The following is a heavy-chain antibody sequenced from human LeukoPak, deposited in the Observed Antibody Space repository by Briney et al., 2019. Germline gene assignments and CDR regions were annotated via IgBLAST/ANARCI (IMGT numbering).Heavy chain of an antibody. CDR3: ARGGYDILTGRRDYFDY. D-gene: IGHD3-9*01. CDR1: GGSISSGGYS. V-gene: IGHV4-30-2*01. J-gene: IGHJ4*02. Sequence: PSETLSLTCAVSGGSISSGGYSWSWIRQPPGKGLEWIGYIYRSGSTYYNPSLKGRVTISVDRSKNQFSLRLSSVTAADTAVYYCARGGYDILTGRRDYFDYWGQGTLVTVSS. CDR2: IYRSGST.